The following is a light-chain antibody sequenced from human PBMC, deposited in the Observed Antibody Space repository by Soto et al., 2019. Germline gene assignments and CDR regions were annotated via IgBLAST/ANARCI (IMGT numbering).Light chain of an antibody. J-gene: IGLJ2*01. CDR1: SSDVGGYNY. V-gene: IGLV2-14*01. Sequence: QSALTQPASVSGSPGQSITIYCTGTSSDVGGYNYVSWYQQHPGKAPKLMIYDVSSRPSGVSNRFSGSKSGNTASLTISGLQAEDEADYYCSSYTSSSTVVFGGGTKLTVL. CDR2: DVS. CDR3: SSYTSSSTVV.